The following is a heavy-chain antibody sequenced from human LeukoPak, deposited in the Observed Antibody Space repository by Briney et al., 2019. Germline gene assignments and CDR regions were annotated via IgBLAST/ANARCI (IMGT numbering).Heavy chain of an antibody. CDR1: GYTFSDYW. J-gene: IGHJ4*02. CDR2: IYPGDSDT. V-gene: IGHV5-51*01. Sequence: GESLKISCEGSGYTFSDYWIGWVRQMPGKGLEWMGIIYPGDSDTRYSPPFQGQVTISADKSIRSAYLQWSSLKASDTAIYFCARSDNGVYSYWGQGTLVTVSS. CDR3: ARSDNGVYSY. D-gene: IGHD2-8*01.